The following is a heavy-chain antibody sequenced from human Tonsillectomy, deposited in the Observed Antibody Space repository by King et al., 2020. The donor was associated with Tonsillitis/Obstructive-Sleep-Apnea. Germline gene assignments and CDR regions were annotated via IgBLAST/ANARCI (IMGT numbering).Heavy chain of an antibody. CDR3: ASVPLRDDAFDI. V-gene: IGHV3-7*03. CDR2: IKQDGSEK. D-gene: IGHD3-16*01. CDR1: GFTFSNYW. Sequence: VQLVESGGDLVQPGGSLRLSCIASGFTFSNYWMSWVRQAPGKGLEWVANIKQDGSEKSYVDSVKGRFTISRDNAKNSLFLQMNSLRAEDPAVYYCASVPLRDDAFDIWGQGTMVTVSS. J-gene: IGHJ3*02.